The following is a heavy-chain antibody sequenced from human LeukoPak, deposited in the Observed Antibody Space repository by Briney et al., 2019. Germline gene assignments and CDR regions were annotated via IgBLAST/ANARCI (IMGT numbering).Heavy chain of an antibody. CDR3: ARVKWELPRRMGYAFDI. CDR2: ISSSSSYI. CDR1: GFTFSSYS. V-gene: IGHV3-21*01. D-gene: IGHD1-26*01. Sequence: AGGSLRLSCAASGFTFSSYSMNWVRQAPGKGLEWVSSISSSSSYIYYADSVKGRFTIPRDNAKNSLYLRMNSLRAEDTAVYYCARVKWELPRRMGYAFDIWGQGTMVTVSS. J-gene: IGHJ3*02.